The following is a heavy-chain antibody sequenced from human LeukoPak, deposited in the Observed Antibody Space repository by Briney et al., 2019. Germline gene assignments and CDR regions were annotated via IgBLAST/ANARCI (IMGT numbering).Heavy chain of an antibody. CDR1: GGSISDNY. J-gene: IGHJ4*02. V-gene: IGHV4-59*08. Sequence: SETLSLTCTVSGGSISDNYWSWIRQPPGKGLEWIGYAYYSGHTDYNSSLKSRVTMSLDTSKSQFSLRLSSVTAADTAVYFCARYPFAPPFDYWGPGTLVTVSS. D-gene: IGHD2-21*01. CDR2: AYYSGHT. CDR3: ARYPFAPPFDY.